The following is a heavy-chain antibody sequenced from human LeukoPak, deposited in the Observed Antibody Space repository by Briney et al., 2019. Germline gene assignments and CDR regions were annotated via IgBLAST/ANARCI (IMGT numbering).Heavy chain of an antibody. CDR1: GFTFSTYE. D-gene: IGHD4-11*01. Sequence: GGSLRLSCAASGFTFSTYEVNWVRQAPGKGLEWLAHISSSGDIIHYASSVEDRLTISRDNAKNSLYLQMNSLRVEDTALYYCARDATTTVGWVYMDVWGKGTAVTIS. CDR3: ARDATTTVGWVYMDV. V-gene: IGHV3-48*03. J-gene: IGHJ6*03. CDR2: ISSSGDII.